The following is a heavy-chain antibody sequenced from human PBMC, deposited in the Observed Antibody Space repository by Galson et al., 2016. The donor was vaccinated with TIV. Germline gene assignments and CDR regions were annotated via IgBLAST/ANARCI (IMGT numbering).Heavy chain of an antibody. D-gene: IGHD3-16*02. V-gene: IGHV3-23*01. J-gene: IGHJ4*02. CDR1: GFTFSSHA. CDR3: AKDSYSFIVGYFDY. CDR2: ISGSGDST. Sequence: SLRLSCAASGFTFSSHAMNWVRQAPGKGLEWVSVISGSGDSTKYADSVEGRFTISRDSSKNTLYLQLNSLRAEDTAVYHCAKDSYSFIVGYFDYWGQGTRVTVPP.